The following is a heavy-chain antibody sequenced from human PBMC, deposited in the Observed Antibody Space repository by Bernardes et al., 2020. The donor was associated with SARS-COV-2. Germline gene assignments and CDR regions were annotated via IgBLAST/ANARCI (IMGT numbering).Heavy chain of an antibody. J-gene: IGHJ6*02. CDR1: GYTFTGYY. D-gene: IGHD6-13*01. Sequence: ASVKVSCKASGYTFTGYYMHWVRQAPGQGLEWMGWINPNSGGTNYAQKFQGWVTMTRDTSISTAYMELSRLRSDDTAVYYFAREGSIAAAGTDYYYGMDVWGQGTTVTVSS. CDR2: INPNSGGT. CDR3: AREGSIAAAGTDYYYGMDV. V-gene: IGHV1-2*04.